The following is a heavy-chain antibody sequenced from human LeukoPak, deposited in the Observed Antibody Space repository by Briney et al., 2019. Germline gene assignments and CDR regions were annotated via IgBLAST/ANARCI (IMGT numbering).Heavy chain of an antibody. CDR3: ARILRYSGSYYAPPDY. D-gene: IGHD1-26*01. CDR1: GFTFSSYS. J-gene: IGHJ4*02. V-gene: IGHV3-21*01. CDR2: ISSSSSYI. Sequence: GGSLRLSCAASGFTFSSYSMNWVRQAPGKGLEWVSSISSSSSYIYYADSVEGRFTISRDNAKNSLYLQMNSLRAEDTAVYYCARILRYSGSYYAPPDYWGQGTLVTVSS.